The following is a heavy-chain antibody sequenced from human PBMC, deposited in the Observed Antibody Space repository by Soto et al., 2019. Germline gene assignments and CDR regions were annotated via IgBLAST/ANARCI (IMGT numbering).Heavy chain of an antibody. V-gene: IGHV3-74*01. CDR1: GFTFSSYW. D-gene: IGHD3-22*01. CDR2: IKMDGSTT. J-gene: IGHJ4*02. CDR3: ASLLHYYDSSGYWSQEPPYYFDY. Sequence: PGGSLRLSCAASGFTFSSYWMQWVRQAPGKGLVWVSAIKMDGSTTTYADSVKGRFTISRDNAKNTLYLQMNSLRAEDTAVYYCASLLHYYDSSGYWSQEPPYYFDYWGQGTQVTVSS.